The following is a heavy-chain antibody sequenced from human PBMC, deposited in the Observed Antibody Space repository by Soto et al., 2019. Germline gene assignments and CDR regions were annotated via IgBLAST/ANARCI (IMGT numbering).Heavy chain of an antibody. D-gene: IGHD3-10*01. J-gene: IGHJ5*02. CDR2: IYYSGST. CDR3: ARQRRITMVRGVIPNWFDP. Sequence: SETLSLTCTVSGGSVSSYYWSWIRQPPGKGLEWIGYIYYSGSTNYNPSLKSRVTISVDTSKNQFSLKLSSVTAADTAVYYCARQRRITMVRGVIPNWFDPWGQGTLVTVSS. V-gene: IGHV4-59*08. CDR1: GGSVSSYY.